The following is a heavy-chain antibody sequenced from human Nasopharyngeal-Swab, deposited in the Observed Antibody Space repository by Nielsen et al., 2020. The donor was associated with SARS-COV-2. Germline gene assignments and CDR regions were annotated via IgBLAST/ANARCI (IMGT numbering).Heavy chain of an antibody. CDR3: ARDKQGFDP. Sequence: WIRQSPSRGLEWLGRTYYSSKWYNDYAISVKSRITINPDTSKNQFSLQLNSVTPEDTAVHYCARDKQGFDPWGQGTLVTVSS. D-gene: IGHD1/OR15-1a*01. J-gene: IGHJ5*02. CDR2: TYYSSKWYN. V-gene: IGHV6-1*01.